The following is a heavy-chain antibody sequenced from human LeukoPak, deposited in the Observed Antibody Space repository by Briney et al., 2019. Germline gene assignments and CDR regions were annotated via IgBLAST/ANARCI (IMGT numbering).Heavy chain of an antibody. D-gene: IGHD6-13*01. CDR2: VYYSGST. Sequence: SETLSLTCTVSGGSISSYYWTWIRQPPGKGLEWIGYVYYSGSTDYNPSLKSRVTISVDTSKNQFSLKLSSVTAADTAVYYCARSRIAAAGFYYYYGMDVWGQGTTVTVSS. CDR3: ARSRIAAAGFYYYYGMDV. CDR1: GGSISSYY. J-gene: IGHJ6*02. V-gene: IGHV4-59*01.